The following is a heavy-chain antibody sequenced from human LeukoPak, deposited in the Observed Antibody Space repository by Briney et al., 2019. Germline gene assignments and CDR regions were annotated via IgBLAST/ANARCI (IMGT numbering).Heavy chain of an antibody. CDR1: GGSISSSSYY. CDR2: IYYSGST. V-gene: IGHV4-39*01. J-gene: IGHJ4*02. Sequence: SETLSLTRTVSGGSISSSSYYWGWIRQPPGKGLEWIGSIYYSGSTYYNPSLKSRVTISVDTSKNQFSLKLSSVTAADTAVYYCARIAAAGPNYFDYWGQGTLVTVSS. CDR3: ARIAAAGPNYFDY. D-gene: IGHD6-13*01.